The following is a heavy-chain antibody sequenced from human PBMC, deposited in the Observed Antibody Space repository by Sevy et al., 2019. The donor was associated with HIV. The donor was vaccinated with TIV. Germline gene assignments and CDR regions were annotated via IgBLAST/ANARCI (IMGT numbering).Heavy chain of an antibody. CDR3: TKESLRGTYIRGDFDH. D-gene: IGHD3-10*02. CDR1: GFNFQTFG. CDR2: ISSDGINH. V-gene: IGHV3-30*18. Sequence: GGSLRLSCSAFGFNFQTFGMHWIRQAPGKGPEWLAVISSDGINHNYAASVKGRFTTYRDKSKSLLFLQMNSLTPNDTAVYFCTKESLRGTYIRGDFDHWGQGTLVTVSS. J-gene: IGHJ4*02.